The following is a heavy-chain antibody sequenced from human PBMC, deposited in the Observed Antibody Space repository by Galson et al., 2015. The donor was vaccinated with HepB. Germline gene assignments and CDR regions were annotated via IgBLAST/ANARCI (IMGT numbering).Heavy chain of an antibody. V-gene: IGHV6-1*01. D-gene: IGHD6-19*01. CDR1: GDSVSSNSAA. CDR2: TYYRSKWYN. CDR3: ARGLGEEWLVRGTYNWFDP. Sequence: CAISGDSVSSNSAAWNWIRQSPSRGLEWLGRTYYRSKWYNDYAVSVKSRITINPDTSKNQFSLQLNSVTPEDTAVYYCARGLGEEWLVRGTYNWFDPWGQETLVTVSS. J-gene: IGHJ5*02.